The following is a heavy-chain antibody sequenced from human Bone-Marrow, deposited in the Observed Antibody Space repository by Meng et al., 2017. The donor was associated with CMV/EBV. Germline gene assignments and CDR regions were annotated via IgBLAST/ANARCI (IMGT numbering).Heavy chain of an antibody. J-gene: IGHJ4*02. CDR1: GFTFGDYL. CDR2: ISSSSSYI. Sequence: GGSLRLSCSTSGFTFGDYLMSWVRQAPGKGLEWVSSISSSSSYIYYADSVKGRFTISRDNAKNSLYLQMNSLRAEDTAVYYCARDGAFYVLRYYFDYWGQGTLVTVSS. V-gene: IGHV3-21*01. D-gene: IGHD3-3*01. CDR3: ARDGAFYVLRYYFDY.